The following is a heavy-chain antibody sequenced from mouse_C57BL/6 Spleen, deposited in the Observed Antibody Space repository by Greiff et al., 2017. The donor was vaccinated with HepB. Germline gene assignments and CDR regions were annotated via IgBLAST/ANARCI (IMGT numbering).Heavy chain of an antibody. Sequence: QVQLQQPGAELVKPGASVKLSCKASGYTFTSYWMQWVKQRPGQGLEWIGEIDPSDSYTNYNQKFKGKATLTVDKSSSTAYMQLSSLTSEDSAVYYCARSETAYYFDYWGQGTTLTVSS. D-gene: IGHD4-1*01. V-gene: IGHV1-50*01. CDR2: IDPSDSYT. CDR1: GYTFTSYW. CDR3: ARSETAYYFDY. J-gene: IGHJ2*01.